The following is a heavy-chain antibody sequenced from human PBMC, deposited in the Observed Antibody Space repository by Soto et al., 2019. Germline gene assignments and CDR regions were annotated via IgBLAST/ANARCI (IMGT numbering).Heavy chain of an antibody. Sequence: GSTYYNSSLKSRVTISVDTSKNQFSLKLSSVTAADTAVYYCARATSNVEMATELDYWGQGTLVTVSS. V-gene: IGHV4-31*02. CDR2: GST. J-gene: IGHJ4*02. D-gene: IGHD5-12*01. CDR3: ARATSNVEMATELDY.